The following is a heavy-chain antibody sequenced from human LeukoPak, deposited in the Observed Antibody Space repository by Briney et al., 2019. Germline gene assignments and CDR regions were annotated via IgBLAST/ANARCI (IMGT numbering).Heavy chain of an antibody. J-gene: IGHJ6*02. CDR1: GFTVSNNY. CDR3: ARDRPDYDILTGYRYYYGMDV. CDR2: IYSGGST. V-gene: IGHV3-66*01. Sequence: GGSLRLSCAASGFTVSNNYMSWVRQTPGKGLEWVSLIYSGGSTYYADSVKGRFTISRDNSKNTLYLQMNSLRAEDTAVYYCARDRPDYDILTGYRYYYGMDVWGQGTTVTVSS. D-gene: IGHD3-9*01.